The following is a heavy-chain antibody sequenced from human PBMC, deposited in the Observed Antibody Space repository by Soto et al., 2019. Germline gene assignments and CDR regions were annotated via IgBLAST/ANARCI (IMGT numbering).Heavy chain of an antibody. D-gene: IGHD2-15*01. Sequence: NPSETLSLTCAVDGGCFRGYYWSWIRQPPGKGLEWIGEINHSGSTNYNPSLKSRVTISVDTSKNQFSLKLSSVTAADTAVYYCARGQGGGSLGYFDYWGQGTLVTVSS. CDR3: ARGQGGGSLGYFDY. J-gene: IGHJ4*02. V-gene: IGHV4-34*01. CDR2: INHSGST. CDR1: GGCFRGYY.